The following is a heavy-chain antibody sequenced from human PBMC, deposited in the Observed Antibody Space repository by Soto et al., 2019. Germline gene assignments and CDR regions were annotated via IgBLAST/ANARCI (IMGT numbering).Heavy chain of an antibody. D-gene: IGHD3-10*01. CDR3: AAKYGSGSYGSY. Sequence: SETLSLTCAVYGGSFSGYYWSWIRQPPGKGLEWIGEINHSGSTNYNPSLKSRVTISVDTSKNQFSLKLSSVTAADTAVYYCAAKYGSGSYGSYWGQGTLVTVSS. V-gene: IGHV4-34*01. CDR2: INHSGST. CDR1: GGSFSGYY. J-gene: IGHJ4*02.